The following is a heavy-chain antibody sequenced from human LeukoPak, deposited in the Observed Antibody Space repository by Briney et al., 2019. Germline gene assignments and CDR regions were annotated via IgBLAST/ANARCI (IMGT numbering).Heavy chain of an antibody. CDR3: ARGDFYRYYFDY. V-gene: IGHV4-4*09. CDR2: IYTSGST. Sequence: SEALSLTCTVSGGSIRTYYWSWIRQPPGKGLEWIGYIYTSGSTNYNPSLKSRVTMSLDTSENQFSLKLSSVTAADTAVYYCARGDFYRYYFDYWGQGTLVTVSS. D-gene: IGHD2/OR15-2a*01. J-gene: IGHJ4*02. CDR1: GGSIRTYY.